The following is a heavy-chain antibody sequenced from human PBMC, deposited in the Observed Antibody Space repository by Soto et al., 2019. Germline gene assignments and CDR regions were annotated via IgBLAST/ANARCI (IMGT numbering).Heavy chain of an antibody. CDR2: ITPYNGNT. CDR3: ARISARRNDFDV. V-gene: IGHV1-18*01. CDR1: NYLFGAFG. J-gene: IGHJ3*01. Sequence: VQLVQSGAEVKNPGASVKVSCQASNYLFGAFGISWVRQAPGQGLEWMGWITPYNGNTHYAEKFQDRVTMTADKSTTTAYMEVRRLTSDDTAVYFCARISARRNDFDVWGQGTVATVSS.